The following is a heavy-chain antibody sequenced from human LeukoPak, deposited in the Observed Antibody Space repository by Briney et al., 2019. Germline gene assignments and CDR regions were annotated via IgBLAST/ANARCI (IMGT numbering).Heavy chain of an antibody. V-gene: IGHV3-48*02. CDR2: ISGSSSSSDGGAI. Sequence: PGGSLRLSCTASGFTFSTYSMNWVRQAPGRGLEWVSYISGSSSSSDGGAIQYADSVKGRFTISRDNAKNSLYLQMNSLRDEDTAVYYCARDPTLVSITEAEDLYFDLWGRGTLVTVSS. CDR1: GFTFSTYS. J-gene: IGHJ2*01. CDR3: ARDPTLVSITEAEDLYFDL. D-gene: IGHD6-13*01.